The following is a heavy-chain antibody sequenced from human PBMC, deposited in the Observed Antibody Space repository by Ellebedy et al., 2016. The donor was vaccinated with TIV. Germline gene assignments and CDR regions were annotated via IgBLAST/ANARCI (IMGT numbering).Heavy chain of an antibody. CDR2: INAGNGNT. CDR1: GYTXXSYA. D-gene: IGHD2-15*01. CDR3: ATGQEYLSAGKVVAAPFDY. Sequence: ASVKVSCKASGYTXXSYAMXWVRLPPGQRLXWMGWINAGNGNTKYSQKFQGRVTMTEDTSTDTAYMELSSLRSEDTAVYYCATGQEYLSAGKVVAAPFDYWGQGTLVTVSS. J-gene: IGHJ4*02. V-gene: IGHV1-3*01.